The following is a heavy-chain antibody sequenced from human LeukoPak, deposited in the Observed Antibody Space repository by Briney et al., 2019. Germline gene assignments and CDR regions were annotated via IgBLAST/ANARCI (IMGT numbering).Heavy chain of an antibody. D-gene: IGHD3-22*01. CDR1: GFTFSSYA. J-gene: IGHJ4*02. Sequence: RAGGSLRLSCAASGFTFSSYAMSWVRQAPGKGLEWVSAISGSGGSTYYADSVKGRFTISRDNSKNTLYLQMNSLRAEDTAVYYCAKDTRYYYDSSGYYYANPSLYYFDYWGQGTLVTVSS. V-gene: IGHV3-23*01. CDR3: AKDTRYYYDSSGYYYANPSLYYFDY. CDR2: ISGSGGST.